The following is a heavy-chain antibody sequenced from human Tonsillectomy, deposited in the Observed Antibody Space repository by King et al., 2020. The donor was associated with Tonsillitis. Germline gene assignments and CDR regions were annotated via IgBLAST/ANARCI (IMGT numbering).Heavy chain of an antibody. CDR2: FNPSAVSA. CDR1: GYTFTNYY. CDR3: ARDRSAAAGVFDY. Sequence: VQLVESGAEVKKPGASVKVSCEASGYTFTNYYINWVRQAPGQGLEWMGLFNPSAVSASYAQKLKGRVTMTRDTSTNTVYMELSSLRSEDTAVYYCARDRSAAAGVFDYRGQGTLVTVSP. V-gene: IGHV1-46*04. D-gene: IGHD6-13*01. J-gene: IGHJ4*02.